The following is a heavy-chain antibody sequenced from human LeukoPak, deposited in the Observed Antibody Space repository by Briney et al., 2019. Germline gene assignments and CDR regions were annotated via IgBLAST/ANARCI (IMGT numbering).Heavy chain of an antibody. CDR2: VNTKSGNT. D-gene: IGHD2-15*01. J-gene: IGHJ4*02. Sequence: GASVKVSCKASGYTFTTLDINWVRQATGQGLEWMGLVNTKSGNTGYAQKFQGRVTITRDTSISTAYMGLSSLRSEDTAVYHCARVDGSPDYWGQGTLVTVSS. CDR3: ARVDGSPDY. CDR1: GYTFTTLD. V-gene: IGHV1-8*03.